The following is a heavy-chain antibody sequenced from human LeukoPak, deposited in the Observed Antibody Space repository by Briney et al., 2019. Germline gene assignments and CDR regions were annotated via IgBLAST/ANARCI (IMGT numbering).Heavy chain of an antibody. CDR3: ARHTRGSVGVPFDY. CDR1: GGSISSGGYY. Sequence: SETLSLTCTVSGGSISSGGYYWSWIRQHPGKGLEWIGYIYYSGSTYYNPSLKSRVTISVDTSRNQFSLKLSSVTAADTAVYYCARHTRGSVGVPFDYWGQGTLVTVSS. J-gene: IGHJ4*02. D-gene: IGHD1-26*01. V-gene: IGHV4-31*03. CDR2: IYYSGST.